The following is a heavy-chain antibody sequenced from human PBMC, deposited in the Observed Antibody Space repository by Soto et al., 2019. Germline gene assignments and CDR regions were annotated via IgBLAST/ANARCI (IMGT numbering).Heavy chain of an antibody. CDR2: IYYSGST. J-gene: IGHJ4*02. CDR3: AREHITHLMWLGGLDY. V-gene: IGHV4-31*03. D-gene: IGHD3-10*01. CDR1: GGSISSGGYY. Sequence: QVQLQESGPGLMKPSQTLSLTCTVSGGSISSGGYYWSWIRQHPGKGLEWIGYIYYSGSTYYNPSLKSRVTISVDTSKNQFSLKLSSVTAADTAVYYCAREHITHLMWLGGLDYWGQGTLVTVSS.